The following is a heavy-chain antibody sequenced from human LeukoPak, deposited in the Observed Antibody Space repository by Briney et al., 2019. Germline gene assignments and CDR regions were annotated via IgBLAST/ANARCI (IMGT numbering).Heavy chain of an antibody. CDR3: AREREDPSAYYHFDY. CDR1: GFTFSDYD. Sequence: GGSLRLSCAASGFTFSDYDMSWVRQAPGKGLEWVSYISSSSSNTDYADSVRGRFTISRDNAKKSLYLQMNSLRAEDTAVYYCAREREDPSAYYHFDYWGQGTLVTVSS. D-gene: IGHD3-22*01. CDR2: ISSSSSNT. V-gene: IGHV3-11*05. J-gene: IGHJ4*02.